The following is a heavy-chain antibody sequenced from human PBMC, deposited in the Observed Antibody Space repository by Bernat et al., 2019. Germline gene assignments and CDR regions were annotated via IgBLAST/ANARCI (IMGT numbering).Heavy chain of an antibody. D-gene: IGHD2-15*01. CDR3: AGVSGGYAPETCLDI. CDR2: ISSSSSYT. J-gene: IGHJ3*02. Sequence: QVQLVESGGGLVKPGGSLRLSCAASGFTFSDYYMSWIRQAPGKGLEWVSYISSSSSYTNYADSVKGRFTISRDNAKNSLYLQMNSLRAEDTAVYYCAGVSGGYAPETCLDIWGQGTMVTVSS. V-gene: IGHV3-11*05. CDR1: GFTFSDYY.